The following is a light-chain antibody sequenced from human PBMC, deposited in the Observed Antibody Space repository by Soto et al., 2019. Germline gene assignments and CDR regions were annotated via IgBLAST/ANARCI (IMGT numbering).Light chain of an antibody. CDR2: EVS. CDR3: SSYTSSSTYV. J-gene: IGLJ1*01. CDR1: SSDVGNYNR. V-gene: IGLV2-18*02. Sequence: QSALTQPPSVSGSPGQSVTISCTGTSSDVGNYNRVSWYQQPPGTAPKVIIYEVSNRPSGVPDRFSGSKSGNTASLNISGLQAEDEADYYCSSYTSSSTYVFGTGTQLTVL.